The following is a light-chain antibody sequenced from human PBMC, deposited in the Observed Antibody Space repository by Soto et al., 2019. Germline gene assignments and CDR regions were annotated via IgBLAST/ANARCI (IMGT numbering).Light chain of an antibody. CDR2: AAS. Sequence: DVQMTQSPSSLSASVGDSVTITCRASQDSNSYLAWYQQKPGNAPKSLIYAASSLQTGVPSRFSGSESGTDFTLTISNLQPEDSATYYCQQYNSSPLTFGGGTKVEIK. CDR3: QQYNSSPLT. J-gene: IGKJ4*01. CDR1: QDSNSY. V-gene: IGKV1D-16*01.